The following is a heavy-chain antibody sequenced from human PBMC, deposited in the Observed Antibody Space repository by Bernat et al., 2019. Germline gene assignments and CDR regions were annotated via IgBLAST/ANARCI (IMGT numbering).Heavy chain of an antibody. J-gene: IGHJ4*02. CDR2: ISYDGNNI. Sequence: QVQLVESGGGVVQPGRSLRLSCAASGFTFSSYGMHWVRQAPGKGLEWVAVISYDGNNIYYADSVKGRFTISRDNSKNTLYLQMNSPRAEDTDVYYCARPYGDYDRGGFDFWGQGTLVTVSS. CDR1: GFTFSSYG. D-gene: IGHD4-17*01. V-gene: IGHV3-30*03. CDR3: ARPYGDYDRGGFDF.